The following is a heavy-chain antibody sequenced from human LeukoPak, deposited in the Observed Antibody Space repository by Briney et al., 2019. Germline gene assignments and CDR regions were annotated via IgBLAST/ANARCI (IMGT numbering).Heavy chain of an antibody. CDR2: ISAYNGNT. CDR1: GYTFSSYG. V-gene: IGHV1-18*01. Sequence: VASVKVSCKASGYTFSSYGISWVRQAPGQGLEWMGWISAYNGNTNYAQKLQGRVTMTTDTSTSTAYMELRSLRSDDTAVYYCARESSGRGIAAWAYFQHWGQGTLVTVSS. CDR3: ARESSGRGIAAWAYFQH. D-gene: IGHD6-13*01. J-gene: IGHJ1*01.